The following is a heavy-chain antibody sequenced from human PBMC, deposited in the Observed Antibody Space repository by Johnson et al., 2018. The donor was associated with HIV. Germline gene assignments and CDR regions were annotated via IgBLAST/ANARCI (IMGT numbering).Heavy chain of an antibody. CDR1: GFTFTSYW. CDR2: IKQDGSEK. D-gene: IGHD5-24*01. J-gene: IGHJ3*02. V-gene: IGHV3-7*01. CDR3: ARDSIEMATKSEDAFDI. Sequence: VQLVESGGGLVKPGGSLRLSCAASGFTFTSYWMSWVRQAPGKGLEWVANIKQDGSEKYYVDSVKGRFTISRDNAKNSLYLQMNSLRAEDTAVYYCARDSIEMATKSEDAFDIWGQGTMVTVSS.